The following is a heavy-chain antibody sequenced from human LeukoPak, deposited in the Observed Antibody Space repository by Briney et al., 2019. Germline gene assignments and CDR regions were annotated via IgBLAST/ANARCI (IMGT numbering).Heavy chain of an antibody. Sequence: GGSLRLSCAASGFTFSSYGMHWVRQAPGKGLEWVAVISYDGSNKYYADSVKGRFTISRDNSKNTLYLQMNSLRAEDTAVYYCAKLGGIPDYWGQGTLVTVSS. D-gene: IGHD3-10*01. CDR2: ISYDGSNK. J-gene: IGHJ4*02. CDR1: GFTFSSYG. CDR3: AKLGGIPDY. V-gene: IGHV3-30*18.